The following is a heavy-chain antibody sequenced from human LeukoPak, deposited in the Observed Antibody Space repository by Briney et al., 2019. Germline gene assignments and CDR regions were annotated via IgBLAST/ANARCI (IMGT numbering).Heavy chain of an antibody. CDR1: GYTFTSYA. D-gene: IGHD6-13*01. V-gene: IGHV7-4-1*02. CDR3: ARDWVSSSSRWFDP. J-gene: IGHJ5*02. Sequence: GASVKVSCKASGYTFTSYAMNWVRQAPGQGLEWMGWINTNTGNPTYAQGFTGRFVFSLDTSVSTAYLQISSLKAEDTAVYYCARDWVSSSSRWFDPWGQGTLVTVSS. CDR2: INTNTGNP.